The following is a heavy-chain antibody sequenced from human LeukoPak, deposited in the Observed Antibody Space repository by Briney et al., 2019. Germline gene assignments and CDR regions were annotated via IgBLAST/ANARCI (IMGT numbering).Heavy chain of an antibody. CDR2: INSDGSSI. CDR1: GFTFSAYW. D-gene: IGHD6-19*01. V-gene: IGHV3-74*01. Sequence: PGGSLRLSCAASGFTFSAYWMHWVRHAPGKGLVWVSRINSDGSSISYADSVKGRFTISRDNAKNTLYLQINSLRAEDTAVYYCACIAVAGPFDYWGQGTLVTVSS. J-gene: IGHJ4*02. CDR3: ACIAVAGPFDY.